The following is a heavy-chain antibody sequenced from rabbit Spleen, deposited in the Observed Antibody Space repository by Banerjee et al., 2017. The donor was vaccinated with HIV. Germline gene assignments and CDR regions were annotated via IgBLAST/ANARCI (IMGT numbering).Heavy chain of an antibody. Sequence: LEESGGGLVKPGGTLTLTCTVSGFSFSSNWICWVRQAPGKGLEWIACIDTSDGDTDYANWPKGRFTISKASSTTVTLQMTSLTAADTATYFCARSYAGKAITSLNLWGQGTLVTVS. CDR3: ARSYAGKAITSLNL. CDR2: IDTSDGDT. CDR1: GFSFSSNW. V-gene: IGHV1S45*01. D-gene: IGHD4-2*01. J-gene: IGHJ4*01.